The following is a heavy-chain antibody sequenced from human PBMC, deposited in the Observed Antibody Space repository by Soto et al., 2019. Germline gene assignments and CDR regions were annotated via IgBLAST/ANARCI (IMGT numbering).Heavy chain of an antibody. CDR3: ARVMITFGGVIVSRPDAFDI. V-gene: IGHV4-30-2*01. CDR1: GGSISSGGYS. J-gene: IGHJ3*02. D-gene: IGHD3-16*02. CDR2: IYHSGST. Sequence: QLQLQESGSGLVKPSQTLSLTCAVSGGSISSGGYSWSWIRQPPGKGLEWIGYIYHSGSTYYNPSLKSRGTISVDRSKNQFSLKLSSVTAADTAVYYCARVMITFGGVIVSRPDAFDIWGQGTMVTVSS.